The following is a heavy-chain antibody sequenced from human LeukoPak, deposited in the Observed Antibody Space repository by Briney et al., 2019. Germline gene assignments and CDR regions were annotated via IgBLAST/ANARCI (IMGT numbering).Heavy chain of an antibody. CDR3: AKHPNYYDSSGYGAFDI. Sequence: GGSLRLSCAASGFTFSSYAMSWVRQATGKGLEWVSAISGSGGSTYYADSVKGRFTISRDNSKNTLYLQMNSLRAEDTAVYYCAKHPNYYDSSGYGAFDIWGQGTMVTVSS. V-gene: IGHV3-23*01. CDR2: ISGSGGST. D-gene: IGHD3-22*01. CDR1: GFTFSSYA. J-gene: IGHJ3*02.